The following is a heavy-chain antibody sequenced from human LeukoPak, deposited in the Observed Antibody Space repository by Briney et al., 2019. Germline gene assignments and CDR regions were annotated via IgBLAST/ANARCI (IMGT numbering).Heavy chain of an antibody. Sequence: PGGSLRLSCAASGFTFSSYSMNWVRQAPGKGLEWVSSISSSSSYTYYADSVKGRFTISRDNAKNSLYLQMNSLRAEDTAVYYCASNYYDSSGFQDYWGQGTLVTVSS. CDR2: ISSSSSYT. CDR1: GFTFSSYS. CDR3: ASNYYDSSGFQDY. D-gene: IGHD3-22*01. V-gene: IGHV3-21*01. J-gene: IGHJ4*02.